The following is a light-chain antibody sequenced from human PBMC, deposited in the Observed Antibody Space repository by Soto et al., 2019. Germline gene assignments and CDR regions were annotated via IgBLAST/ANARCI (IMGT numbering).Light chain of an antibody. V-gene: IGKV1-5*01. CDR3: QQYNSYLWT. Sequence: DIQMTQSPSTLSASVGDRVTITCRASQSISSWLAWYQQKPGKAHKLLIYDASSLESGVPSRFSGSGSGTEFTLTISSLQPDDFATYYCQQYNSYLWTFGQGTKVDTK. CDR2: DAS. J-gene: IGKJ1*01. CDR1: QSISSW.